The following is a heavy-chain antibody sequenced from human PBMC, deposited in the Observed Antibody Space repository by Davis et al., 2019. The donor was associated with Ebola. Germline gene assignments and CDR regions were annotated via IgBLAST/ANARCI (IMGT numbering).Heavy chain of an antibody. CDR2: INPHNGNT. CDR1: GYTFTSYG. CDR3: ARSITMIVLSYFDY. Sequence: ASVKVSCKASGYTFTSYGISWVRQAPGQGLEWMGWINPHNGNTNYAQKLQGRVTMTTDTSTSTAYMELRSLRSDDTAVYYCARSITMIVLSYFDYWGQGTLVTVSS. V-gene: IGHV1-18*01. J-gene: IGHJ4*02. D-gene: IGHD3-22*01.